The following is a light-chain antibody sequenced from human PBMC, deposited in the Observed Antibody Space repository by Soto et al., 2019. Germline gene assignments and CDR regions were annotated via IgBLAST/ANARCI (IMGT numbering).Light chain of an antibody. CDR2: KAS. J-gene: IGKJ1*01. CDR1: ESISSW. Sequence: DIQMTQSPSTLSASVGDRVTITCRASESISSWLAWYQQKPGKAPKLLIYKASNLESGVPSRFSGSGSGTEFTLTISSLQPDDFATYYCQQYKSYSRTFGQGTNVDI. CDR3: QQYKSYSRT. V-gene: IGKV1-5*03.